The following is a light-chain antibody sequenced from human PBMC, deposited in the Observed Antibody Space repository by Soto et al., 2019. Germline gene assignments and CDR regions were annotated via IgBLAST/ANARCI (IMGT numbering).Light chain of an antibody. CDR3: MQALQTLLT. V-gene: IGKV2-28*01. CDR2: LGS. CDR1: QSLLHSNGYNY. J-gene: IGKJ4*01. Sequence: DIVMTQSPLSLPVTPGEPASISCRSSQSLLHSNGYNYLDWYLQKPGQSPQLLIYLGSNRASGVPDRFSGSGSGTDVTLKISRVEAEEFGVYYCMQALQTLLTFGGGTKVEIK.